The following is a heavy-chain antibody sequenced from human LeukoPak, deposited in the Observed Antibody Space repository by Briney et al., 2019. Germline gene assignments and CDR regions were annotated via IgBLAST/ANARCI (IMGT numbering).Heavy chain of an antibody. Sequence: GGSLRLSCAASGFTFDDYAMHWVRQAPGKGLEWVSGISWNSGSIGYADSVKGRFTISRDNAKNSLYLQMNSLRAEDTALYYCAKDAGFNGPTSEYYFDYWGQGTLVTVSS. CDR2: ISWNSGSI. CDR3: AKDAGFNGPTSEYYFDY. J-gene: IGHJ4*02. D-gene: IGHD2-8*01. V-gene: IGHV3-9*01. CDR1: GFTFDDYA.